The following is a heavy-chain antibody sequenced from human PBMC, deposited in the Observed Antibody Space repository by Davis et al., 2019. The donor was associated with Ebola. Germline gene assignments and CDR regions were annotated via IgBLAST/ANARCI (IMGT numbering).Heavy chain of an antibody. CDR2: IYSDGRRT. V-gene: IGHV3-74*01. CDR3: GKTGLESDYGMDV. J-gene: IGHJ6*02. CDR1: GFTFGKSA. D-gene: IGHD3-3*01. Sequence: GESLKISCAASGFTFGKSAMAWVRQTPEKGLVWVARIYSDGRRTAYADSVKGRFTISRDNAKNTLYLQMNSLRAEDTAVYYCGKTGLESDYGMDVWGQGTTVTVSS.